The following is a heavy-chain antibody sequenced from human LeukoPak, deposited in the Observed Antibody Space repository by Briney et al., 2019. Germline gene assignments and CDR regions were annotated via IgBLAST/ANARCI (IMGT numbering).Heavy chain of an antibody. D-gene: IGHD6-13*01. CDR2: ISSSSSYI. V-gene: IGHV3-21*01. Sequence: GGSLRLSCAASGFTFSSYSMNWVRQAPGKGLEWVSSISSSSSYIYYADSVKGRFTISRDNAKNSLYLQMNSLRAEDTAVYYCARGIAAAGILFGGWGRGTLVTVSS. J-gene: IGHJ4*02. CDR3: ARGIAAAGILFGG. CDR1: GFTFSSYS.